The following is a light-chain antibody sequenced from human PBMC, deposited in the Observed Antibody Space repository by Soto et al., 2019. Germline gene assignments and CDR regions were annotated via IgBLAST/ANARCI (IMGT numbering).Light chain of an antibody. CDR1: QSVSSY. V-gene: IGKV3-11*01. CDR2: DAS. CDR3: QQRSNWPPIFT. Sequence: EIVLTQSPATLSLSPGERATLSCWASQSVSSYLAWYQQKPGQAPRLLIYDASNRATGIPARFSGSGSGTDFTLTISSLEPEDFAVYHCQQRSNWPPIFTLGPGTKVDIK. J-gene: IGKJ3*01.